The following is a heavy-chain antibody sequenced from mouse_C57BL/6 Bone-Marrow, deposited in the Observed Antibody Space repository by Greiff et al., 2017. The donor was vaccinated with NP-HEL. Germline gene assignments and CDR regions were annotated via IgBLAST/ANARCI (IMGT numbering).Heavy chain of an antibody. CDR2: IGPGSGST. J-gene: IGHJ4*01. CDR1: GYTFTSYG. D-gene: IGHD1-1*01. Sequence: QVQLQQSGAELARPGASVKLSCKASGYTFTSYGINWVKQRPGQGLEWIGKIGPGSGSTYYNEKFKGKATLTADKSSSTAYMQLSSLTSEDSAVYFCASLHYYGSSDDAMDYWGQGTSVTVSS. V-gene: IGHV1-77*01. CDR3: ASLHYYGSSDDAMDY.